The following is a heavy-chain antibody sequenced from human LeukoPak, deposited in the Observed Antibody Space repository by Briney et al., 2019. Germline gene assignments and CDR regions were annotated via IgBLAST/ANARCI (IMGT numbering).Heavy chain of an antibody. V-gene: IGHV4-61*02. CDR2: IYTSGST. D-gene: IGHD3-22*01. CDR1: GGSISSGSNY. CDR3: ARGGDYYDSSGYYNDAFDI. J-gene: IGHJ3*02. Sequence: SETLTLTCTASGGSISSGSNYWSWIRQPAGKGLVWIVRIYTSGSTNYNPSLKSRVTISVDTSKNQFSLKLSSVTAADTAVYYCARGGDYYDSSGYYNDAFDIWGQGTMVTVSS.